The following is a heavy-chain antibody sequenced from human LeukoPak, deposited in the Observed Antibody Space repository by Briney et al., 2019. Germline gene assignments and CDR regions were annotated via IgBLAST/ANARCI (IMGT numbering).Heavy chain of an antibody. CDR1: GFTFSDYY. CDR2: ISTTSSTR. D-gene: IGHD3-16*02. CDR3: ARDRGGIGYYMDV. V-gene: IGHV3-11*04. J-gene: IGHJ6*03. Sequence: GGSLRLSCAASGFTFSDYYMSWLRQAPGKGLEWLSCISTTSSTRYYADSVKGRFTIARDNAKTSLYLQMNSLRAEDTALYYCARDRGGIGYYMDVWGKGTTVTVSS.